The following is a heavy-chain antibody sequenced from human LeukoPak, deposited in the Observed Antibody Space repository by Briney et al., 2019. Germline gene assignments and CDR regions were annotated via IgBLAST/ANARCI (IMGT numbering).Heavy chain of an antibody. D-gene: IGHD2/OR15-2a*01. CDR2: ISSSGSTI. Sequence: GGSLRLSCAASGFTFSDYYMSWIRQAPGKGLEWVSYISSSGSTIYYANSVKGRFTISRDNAKNSLYLQMNSLRAEDTAVYYCAPRPGAPFWDYWGQGTLVTVSS. V-gene: IGHV3-11*01. CDR3: APRPGAPFWDY. J-gene: IGHJ4*02. CDR1: GFTFSDYY.